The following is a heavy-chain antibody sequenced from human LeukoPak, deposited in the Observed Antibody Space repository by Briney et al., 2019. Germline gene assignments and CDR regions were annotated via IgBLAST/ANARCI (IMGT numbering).Heavy chain of an antibody. CDR1: GFTFSSYA. Sequence: PGGSLRLSCAASGFTFSSYAMSWVRHAPGKGLEWVSAISGSGGSTYYADSVKGRFTISRDNSKNTLYLQMNSLRAEDTAVYYCAKWGTPQYYDFWSGYYIGFDYWGQGTLVTVSS. V-gene: IGHV3-23*01. J-gene: IGHJ4*02. CDR2: ISGSGGST. CDR3: AKWGTPQYYDFWSGYYIGFDY. D-gene: IGHD3-3*01.